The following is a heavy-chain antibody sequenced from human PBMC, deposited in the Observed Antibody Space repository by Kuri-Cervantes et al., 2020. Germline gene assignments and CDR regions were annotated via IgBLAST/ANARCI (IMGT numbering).Heavy chain of an antibody. J-gene: IGHJ4*02. CDR2: INHSGST. V-gene: IGHV4-34*01. D-gene: IGHD5-18*01. CDR1: GGSFSGYY. Sequence: SETLSLTCAVYGGSFSGYYWSWIRQPPGKGLEWIGEINHSGSTNYNPSLKSRVTISVDTSKNQFSLKLSSVTAADTAVYYCAPSRGIQLWSPLLFDYWGQGTLVTVSS. CDR3: APSRGIQLWSPLLFDY.